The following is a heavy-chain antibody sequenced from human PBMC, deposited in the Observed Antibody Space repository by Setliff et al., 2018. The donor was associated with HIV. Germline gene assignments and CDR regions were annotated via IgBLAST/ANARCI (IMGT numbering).Heavy chain of an antibody. V-gene: IGHV4-59*01. CDR3: ARAVRGFTDSGRYVGGGYFDY. CDR2: IYYSGNS. D-gene: IGHD3-10*01. J-gene: IGHJ4*02. Sequence: SETLSLTCSIFGTSIRSYFWTWIRQPPGKGLEWIGYIYYSGNSNYSPSLKSRVPITIDTSKNQFSLNLTSVTAADTAVYYCARAVRGFTDSGRYVGGGYFDYWGPGKSVTVSS. CDR1: GTSIRSYF.